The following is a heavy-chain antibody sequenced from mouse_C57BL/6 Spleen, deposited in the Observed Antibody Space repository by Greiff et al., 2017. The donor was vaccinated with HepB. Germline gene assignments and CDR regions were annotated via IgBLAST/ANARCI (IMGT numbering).Heavy chain of an antibody. CDR1: GFSLTSYG. CDR3: GRRGGYCGRAMDY. D-gene: IGHD2-3*01. J-gene: IGHJ4*01. CDR2: IWRGGST. V-gene: IGHV2-2*01. Sequence: VQLQQSGPGLVQPSQSLSITCTVSGFSLTSYGVHWVRQSPGKGLEWLGVIWRGGSTDYNAAFISRLSISKDNSKSQVFFKMNRMQADDTAIYDCGRRGGYCGRAMDYWGQGTSVTVSS.